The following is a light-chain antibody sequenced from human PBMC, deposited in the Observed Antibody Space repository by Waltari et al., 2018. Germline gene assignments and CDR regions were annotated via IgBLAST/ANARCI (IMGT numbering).Light chain of an antibody. CDR1: LSVLSSSNNRNY. J-gene: IGKJ2*01. CDR2: WAS. V-gene: IGKV4-1*01. CDR3: QQCYTFPYT. Sequence: DIVLTQSPDSLAVSLGERATIKCRSSLSVLSSSNNRNYLGCYQQKPGQPPKLLISWASTREFGVPDRFSGSGSGTDFTLTISSLQAEDVALYYCQQCYTFPYTFGQGTKLELK.